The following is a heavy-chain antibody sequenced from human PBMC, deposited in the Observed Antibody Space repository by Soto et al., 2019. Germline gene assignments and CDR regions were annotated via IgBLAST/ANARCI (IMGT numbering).Heavy chain of an antibody. Sequence: SERLSLGCAVYWGSFGCYYGVWIRQPPGKGLEWIGEINHSGSTNYNPSLKSRVTISVDTSKNQFSLKLSSVTAADTAVYYCARARGGGYSYGRTYYYYGMDVWGQGTTVTVSS. J-gene: IGHJ6*02. CDR2: INHSGST. CDR1: WGSFGCYY. V-gene: IGHV4-34*01. CDR3: ARARGGGYSYGRTYYYYGMDV. D-gene: IGHD5-18*01.